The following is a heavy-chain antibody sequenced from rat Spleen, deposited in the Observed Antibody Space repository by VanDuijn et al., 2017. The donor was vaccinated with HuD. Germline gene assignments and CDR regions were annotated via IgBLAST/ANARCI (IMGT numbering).Heavy chain of an antibody. D-gene: IGHD1-12*03. CDR1: GFTFSDYG. J-gene: IGHJ4*01. CDR2: ISYDGGTT. Sequence: EVQLVESGGGLVQPGRSLKLSCAASGFTFSDYGVAWVRQAPTTGLEWVATISYDGGTTYYRDSVKGRFTISRDNAKSTLYLQMDSLRSEDTATYYCARLSYYYDGYYHDWGQGASVTVSS. CDR3: ARLSYYYDGYYHD. V-gene: IGHV5-29*01.